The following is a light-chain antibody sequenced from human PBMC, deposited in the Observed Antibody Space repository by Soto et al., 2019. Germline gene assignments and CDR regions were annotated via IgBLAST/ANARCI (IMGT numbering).Light chain of an antibody. V-gene: IGKV3D-15*01. Sequence: EIVMTQSPATLSVSPGERATLSCRASQSVSSSYLAWYQQKPGQAPRLLIYGASTRATGIPARFSASGSGTEFTLTISGLQSEDFAVYYCQQYNNSPTFGQGTKVDIK. CDR1: QSVSSSY. CDR2: GAS. J-gene: IGKJ1*01. CDR3: QQYNNSPT.